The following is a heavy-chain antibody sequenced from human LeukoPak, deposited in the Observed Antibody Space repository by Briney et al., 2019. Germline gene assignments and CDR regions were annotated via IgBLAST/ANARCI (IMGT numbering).Heavy chain of an antibody. J-gene: IGHJ3*02. V-gene: IGHV1-2*02. Sequence: GASVKVSCKASGYTFTGHYMHWVRQAPGQGLKWMGWITSDSGGTNYAQKFQGRVTMTRDTSISTAYMELSRLRSDDTAVYYCARAKAYYDDTMEYYEGDAFDIWGQGTLVTVSS. CDR2: ITSDSGGT. CDR3: ARAKAYYDDTMEYYEGDAFDI. CDR1: GYTFTGHY. D-gene: IGHD3-3*01.